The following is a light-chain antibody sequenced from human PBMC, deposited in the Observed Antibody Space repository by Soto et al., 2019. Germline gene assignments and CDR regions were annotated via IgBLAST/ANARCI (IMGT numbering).Light chain of an antibody. CDR1: QSISSW. CDR3: LQYKNSPIT. Sequence: DIQMTQSPSTLSASVGDRVTITCRASQSISSWLAWYQQKPGKAPKLLIYDASSLESGFPSRFSGSGSGTDFTLTISSLRPEDFATYYCLQYKNSPITSGQGTRLEIK. J-gene: IGKJ5*01. V-gene: IGKV1-5*01. CDR2: DAS.